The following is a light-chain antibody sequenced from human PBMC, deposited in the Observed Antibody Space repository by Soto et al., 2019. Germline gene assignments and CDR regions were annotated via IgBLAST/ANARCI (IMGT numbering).Light chain of an antibody. J-gene: IGLJ3*02. CDR3: SSYTSTNTWV. Sequence: QSALTQPASVSGSPGQSITISCTGTSSDVGGYKYVSWYQQHPDKAPKLIIFEVSNRPSGVSNRFSGSKSGRTASLTISGLQAEDEADYYCSSYTSTNTWVFGGGTKLTVL. V-gene: IGLV2-14*01. CDR1: SSDVGGYKY. CDR2: EVS.